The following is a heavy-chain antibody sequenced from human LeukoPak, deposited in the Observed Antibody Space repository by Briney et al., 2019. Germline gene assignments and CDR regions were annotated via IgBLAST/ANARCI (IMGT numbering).Heavy chain of an antibody. D-gene: IGHD3-22*01. Sequence: GASVKVSCKASGYTFTSYAISWVRQAPGQGLEWMGGIIPIFGTANYAQKFQGRVTITADESTSTAYMELSSLRSEDTAVYYCARAISITMIPVDYWGQGTLVTVSS. CDR1: GYTFTSYA. J-gene: IGHJ4*02. CDR2: IIPIFGTA. CDR3: ARAISITMIPVDY. V-gene: IGHV1-69*13.